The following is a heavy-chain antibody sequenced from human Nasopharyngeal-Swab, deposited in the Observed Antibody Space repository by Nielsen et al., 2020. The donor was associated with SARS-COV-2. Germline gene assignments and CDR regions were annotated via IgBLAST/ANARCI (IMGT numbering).Heavy chain of an antibody. CDR2: IYYGGST. J-gene: IGHJ4*02. CDR1: GGSISSSTYY. D-gene: IGHD6-13*01. Sequence: CTVSGGSISSSTYYWAWIRQPPGKGLEWIGSIYYGGSTYYNPSLKSRVTISVDTSKNQFSLKLSSVTAADTAVYYCATLSSSWYEYYFDYWGQGTLVTVSS. CDR3: ATLSSSWYEYYFDY. V-gene: IGHV4-39*01.